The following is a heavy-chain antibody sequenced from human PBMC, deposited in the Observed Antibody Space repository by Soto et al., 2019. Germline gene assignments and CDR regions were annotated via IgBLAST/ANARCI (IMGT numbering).Heavy chain of an antibody. CDR2: IYYSGST. CDR1: GGSISSYY. V-gene: IGHV4-59*01. Sequence: SETLSLTFTVSGGSISSYYWSWLRQHPGKGLEWIGYIYYSGSTNYNPSLKSRVTISVDTSKNQFSLKLSSVTAADTAVYYCARADHHDAFDIWGQGTMVTVSS. J-gene: IGHJ3*02. CDR3: ARADHHDAFDI.